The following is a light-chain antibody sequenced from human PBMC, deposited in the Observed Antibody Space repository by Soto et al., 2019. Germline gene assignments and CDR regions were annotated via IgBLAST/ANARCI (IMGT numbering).Light chain of an antibody. CDR3: QKYNDWPLT. CDR1: QSFSSE. V-gene: IGKV3-15*01. J-gene: IGKJ4*01. Sequence: IVMTQSPATLSVSPGERVTLSCRASQSFSSELAWYQQKPGQAPRLLIYSASTRATGVPVRFSGTGSGTEFTLTIGSLQSEDFATYYCQKYNDWPLTFGGGTKVDIK. CDR2: SAS.